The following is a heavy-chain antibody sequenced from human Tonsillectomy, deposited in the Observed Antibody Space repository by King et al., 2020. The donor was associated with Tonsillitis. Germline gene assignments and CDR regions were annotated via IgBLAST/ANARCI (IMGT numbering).Heavy chain of an antibody. J-gene: IGHJ6*02. CDR3: ARHQDCGGDCYSWYYGMDV. D-gene: IGHD2-21*02. CDR2: IDPSDSYT. Sequence: VQLVESGAEVKKPGESLRISCKGSGYSFTSYWISWVRQMPGKGLEWMGRIDPSDSYTNYSPSFQGHDTISADKSISTAYLQWSSLKASDTAMYYCARHQDCGGDCYSWYYGMDVWGQGATVTVSS. CDR1: GYSFTSYW. V-gene: IGHV5-10-1*03.